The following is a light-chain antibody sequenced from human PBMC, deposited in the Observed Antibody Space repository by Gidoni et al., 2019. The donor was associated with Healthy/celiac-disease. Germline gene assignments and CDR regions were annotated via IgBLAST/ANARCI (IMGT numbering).Light chain of an antibody. CDR2: AAS. V-gene: IGKV1-39*01. CDR3: QQSYSTQGT. J-gene: IGKJ1*01. Sequence: DIQMTQSPSSLSASVGDRVTITCRASQSISSYLNWYQQKPGKAPKLLIYAASSLQRGVPSRFSGSGSGTDFTLTISSLQPEDFATYYCQQSYSTQGTFGQGTKVEIK. CDR1: QSISSY.